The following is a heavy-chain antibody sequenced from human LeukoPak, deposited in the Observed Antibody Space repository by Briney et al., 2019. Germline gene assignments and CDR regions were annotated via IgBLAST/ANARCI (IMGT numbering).Heavy chain of an antibody. J-gene: IGHJ6*03. V-gene: IGHV3-21*01. CDR1: GFTFSSYS. CDR2: ISSSSSYI. Sequence: KSGGSLRLSCAASGFTFSSYSMNWVRQAPGKGLEWVSSISSSSSYIYYADSVKGRFTISRDNAKNSLYLQMNSLRAEDAAVYYCARDPGIAVAGTFAYYYYYMDVWGKGTTVTVSS. CDR3: ARDPGIAVAGTFAYYYYYMDV. D-gene: IGHD6-19*01.